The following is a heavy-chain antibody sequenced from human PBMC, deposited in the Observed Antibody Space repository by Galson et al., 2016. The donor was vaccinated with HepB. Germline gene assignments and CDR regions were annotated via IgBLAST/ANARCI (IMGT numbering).Heavy chain of an antibody. V-gene: IGHV5-51*01. D-gene: IGHD6-19*01. CDR1: GYTSSSYW. Sequence: QSGAEVKKPGESLKISCEGSGYTSSSYWIGWVRQMPGKGLEWMGIIYLDDSDTRYSPSFQGQVTISADKSINTAYLPWSSLKASDTAIYYCARRERNGWLEYSQHGGQGTLVTVSS. CDR2: IYLDDSDT. CDR3: ARRERNGWLEYSQH. J-gene: IGHJ1*01.